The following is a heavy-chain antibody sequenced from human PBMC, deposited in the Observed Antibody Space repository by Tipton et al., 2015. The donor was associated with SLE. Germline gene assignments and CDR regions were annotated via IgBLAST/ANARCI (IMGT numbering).Heavy chain of an antibody. V-gene: IGHV4-59*01. CDR3: ARGSSSSSYYYYYMDV. J-gene: IGHJ6*03. D-gene: IGHD6-6*01. Sequence: TLSLTCTVSGGSISSYYWSWIRQPPGEGLEWIGNIYHSGSTNYNPSLKSRVTISVDTSKNQFSLKLSSVTAADTAVYYCARGSSSSSYYYYYMDVWGKGTTVTVSS. CDR1: GGSISSYY. CDR2: IYHSGST.